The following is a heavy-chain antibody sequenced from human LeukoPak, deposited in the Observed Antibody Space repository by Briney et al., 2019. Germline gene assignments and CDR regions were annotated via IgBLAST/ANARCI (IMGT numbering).Heavy chain of an antibody. V-gene: IGHV4-59*01. Sequence: SETLSLTCTVSGGSISSYYWRWIRQPPGKGLEWIGYIYYSGSTNYNPSLKSRVTISVDTSKNQYSLKLSSVTAADTAVYYCARGRGLYYFDYWGQGTLVTVS. CDR2: IYYSGST. J-gene: IGHJ4*02. CDR1: GGSISSYY. D-gene: IGHD1-26*01. CDR3: ARGRGLYYFDY.